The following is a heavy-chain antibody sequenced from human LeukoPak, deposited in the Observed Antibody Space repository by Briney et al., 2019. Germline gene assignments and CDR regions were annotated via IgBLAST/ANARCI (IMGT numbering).Heavy chain of an antibody. V-gene: IGHV3-23*01. CDR3: AKERNQRYGAFDY. Sequence: GGSLRLSCAASGFTFSSYGMSWVRQAPGKWLEWVSAISGSGGSTYYADSVKGRFTISRDNSKNTLYLQMNSLRAEDTAVYYCAKERNQRYGAFDYWGQGTLVTVSS. J-gene: IGHJ4*02. D-gene: IGHD4-17*01. CDR2: ISGSGGST. CDR1: GFTFSSYG.